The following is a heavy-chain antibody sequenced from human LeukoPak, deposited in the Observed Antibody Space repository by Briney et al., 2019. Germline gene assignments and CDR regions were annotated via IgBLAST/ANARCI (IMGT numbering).Heavy chain of an antibody. CDR3: AKVMTQYYYDSSGH. J-gene: IGHJ4*02. D-gene: IGHD3-22*01. CDR1: GLTFSKYS. Sequence: GGSLRLSCAASGLTFSKYSMTWVRQAPGKGLEWVSFIDTSSTTMYYTDSVKGRFTISRDNAKNSLYLQMNSLKVEDTAVYYCAKVMTQYYYDSSGHWGQGTLVTVSS. CDR2: IDTSSTTM. V-gene: IGHV3-48*04.